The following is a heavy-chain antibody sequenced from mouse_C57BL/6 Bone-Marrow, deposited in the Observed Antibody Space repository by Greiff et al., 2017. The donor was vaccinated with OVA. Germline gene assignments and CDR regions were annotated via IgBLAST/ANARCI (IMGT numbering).Heavy chain of an antibody. D-gene: IGHD3-2*02. V-gene: IGHV1-42*01. CDR1: GYSFTGYY. J-gene: IGHJ2*01. CDR3: ARRSSGYVY. CDR2: INPSTGGT. Sequence: VQLQQSGPELVKPGASVKISCKASGYSFTGYYMNWVKQSPEKSLEWIGEINPSTGGTTYNQKFKAKATLTVDKSSSTAYMQLKSLTSEDSAVYYCARRSSGYVYWGQGTTLTVSS.